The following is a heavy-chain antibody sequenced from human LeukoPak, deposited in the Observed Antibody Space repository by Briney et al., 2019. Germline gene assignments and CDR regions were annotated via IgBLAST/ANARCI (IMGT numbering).Heavy chain of an antibody. D-gene: IGHD6-13*01. Sequence: PGGTLRLSCAASGFTFSSYGMSWVRQAPGKGLEWVSTIGGSGGSTYYADSVKGRFTISRDNAKNSLYLQMNSLRAEDTAVYYCARETIAAAGKGFDPWGQGTLVTVSS. CDR3: ARETIAAAGKGFDP. CDR1: GFTFSSYG. J-gene: IGHJ5*02. V-gene: IGHV3-23*01. CDR2: IGGSGGST.